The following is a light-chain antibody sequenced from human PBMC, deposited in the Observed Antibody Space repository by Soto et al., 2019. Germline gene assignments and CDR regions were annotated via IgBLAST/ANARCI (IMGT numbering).Light chain of an antibody. CDR3: SAYAGIRAVV. V-gene: IGLV2-14*03. J-gene: IGLJ2*01. CDR2: DVS. CDR1: NSDIVAYNF. Sequence: QSALTQPASVSGSPGQSITISCTGTNSDIVAYNFVSWYQQHPGKAPKLMIYDVSFRPSGVSDRFSCSKSGSTASLTISELQSEDDSAYYCSAYAGIRAVVFGGGTKLTVL.